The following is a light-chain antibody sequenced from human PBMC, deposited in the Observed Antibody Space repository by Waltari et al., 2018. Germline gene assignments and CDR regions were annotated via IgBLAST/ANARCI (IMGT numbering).Light chain of an antibody. CDR1: QSVGKY. CDR3: QHYVSLPAT. CDR2: HAS. Sequence: CRASQSVGKYLAWYQQKPGQAPRLLIYHASTRAAGIPDRFSGSGYGTDFSLTISRLEAEDFAVYYCQHYVSLPATFGQGTKVEIK. V-gene: IGKV3-20*01. J-gene: IGKJ1*01.